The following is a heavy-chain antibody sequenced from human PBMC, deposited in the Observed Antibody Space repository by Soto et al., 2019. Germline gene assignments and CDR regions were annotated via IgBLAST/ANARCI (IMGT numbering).Heavy chain of an antibody. CDR3: AKESVHNEGMDV. Sequence: PGGSLRLSCAASGFTFSSYGMHWVRQAPGKGLEWVAVISYDGSNKYYADSVKGRFTISRDNSKNTLYLQMNSLRAEDTAVYYCAKESVHNEGMDVWGQGTTVTVSS. V-gene: IGHV3-30*18. D-gene: IGHD1-1*01. J-gene: IGHJ6*02. CDR1: GFTFSSYG. CDR2: ISYDGSNK.